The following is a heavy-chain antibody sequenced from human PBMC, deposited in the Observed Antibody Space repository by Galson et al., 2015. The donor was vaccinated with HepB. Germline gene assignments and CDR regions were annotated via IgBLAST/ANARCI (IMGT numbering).Heavy chain of an antibody. CDR2: ISYDGSNK. V-gene: IGHV3-30*04. Sequence: SLRLSCAASGFTFSSYAMHWVRQAPGKGLEWVAVISYDGSNKYYADSVKGRFTISRDNSKNTLYLQMNSLRAEDTAVYYCARDHQERDDYGGNFDYWGQGTLVTVSS. CDR1: GFTFSSYA. D-gene: IGHD4-23*01. CDR3: ARDHQERDDYGGNFDY. J-gene: IGHJ4*02.